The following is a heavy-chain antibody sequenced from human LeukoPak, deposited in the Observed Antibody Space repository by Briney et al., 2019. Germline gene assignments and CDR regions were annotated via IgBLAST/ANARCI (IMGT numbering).Heavy chain of an antibody. V-gene: IGHV4-38-2*02. CDR1: GYSISSGYY. J-gene: IGHJ5*02. CDR3: ARAQTHSRWFDP. Sequence: SETLSLTCTVSGYSISSGYYWGWIRQPPGKGLEWIGSIYHSGSTNYNPSLKSRVTISVDTSKNQFSLKLSSVTAADTAVYYCARAQTHSRWFDPWGQGTLVTVSS. CDR2: IYHSGST. D-gene: IGHD2-15*01.